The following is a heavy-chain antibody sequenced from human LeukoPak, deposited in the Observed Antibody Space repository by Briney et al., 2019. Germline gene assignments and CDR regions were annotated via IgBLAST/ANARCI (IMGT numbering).Heavy chain of an antibody. CDR1: GFTFSSYN. Sequence: GGSLRLSCAASGFTFSSYNMHWVRQAPGKGLEWVSSIRSSSGYIYYADSVKGRFTISRDNAKNSLYLQMNGLRAEDTAVYHCATVRGGNTRDFDYWGQGTLVTVSS. CDR2: IRSSSGYI. CDR3: ATVRGGNTRDFDY. V-gene: IGHV3-21*01. D-gene: IGHD3-10*01. J-gene: IGHJ4*02.